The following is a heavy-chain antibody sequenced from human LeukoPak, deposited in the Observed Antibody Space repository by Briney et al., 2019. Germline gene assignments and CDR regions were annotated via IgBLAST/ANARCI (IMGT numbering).Heavy chain of an antibody. CDR2: INHSGST. V-gene: IGHV4-34*01. Sequence: PSETLSLTCAVYGGSFSGYYWSWIRQPPGKGLEWSGEINHSGSTNYNPSLKSRVTISVDTSKNQFSLKLSSVTAADTAVYYCARRKQWLVLGDWFDPWGQGTLVTVSS. J-gene: IGHJ5*02. CDR3: ARRKQWLVLGDWFDP. D-gene: IGHD6-19*01. CDR1: GGSFSGYY.